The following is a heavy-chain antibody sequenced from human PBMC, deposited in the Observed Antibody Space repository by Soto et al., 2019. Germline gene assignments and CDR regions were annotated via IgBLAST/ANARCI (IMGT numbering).Heavy chain of an antibody. V-gene: IGHV3-66*01. Sequence: EVQLVESGGGLVQPGGSLRLSCAAFGFTVSGSYMTWVRQAPGKGLEWVSVMYSGGSTYYADSVKGRFTVSRDTSKNTLYLQMNNLRAEDRAVYYCTRDSSPRVTADSWGQGTLVTVSS. CDR1: GFTVSGSY. D-gene: IGHD2-21*02. J-gene: IGHJ4*02. CDR3: TRDSSPRVTADS. CDR2: MYSGGST.